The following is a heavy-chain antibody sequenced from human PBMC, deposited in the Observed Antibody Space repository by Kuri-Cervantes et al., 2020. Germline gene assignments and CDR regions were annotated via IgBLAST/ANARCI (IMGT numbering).Heavy chain of an antibody. J-gene: IGHJ4*02. CDR3: ASVTGTGFPDY. D-gene: IGHD2-8*02. CDR2: IYHNGRT. CDR1: SYSITSSYY. V-gene: IGHV4-38-2*02. Sequence: SETLSLTCTVSSYSITSSYYWGWIRQSPGKGLEWIGSIYHNGRTYYNPSLRSRVTVSVDTSKNQFSLKLNSVTAADTAIYYCASVTGTGFPDYWGQGARVTVSS.